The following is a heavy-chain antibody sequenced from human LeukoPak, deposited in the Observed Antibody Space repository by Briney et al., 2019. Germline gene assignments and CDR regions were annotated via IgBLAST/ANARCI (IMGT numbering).Heavy chain of an antibody. Sequence: PSGTLSLTCAVSGVSISSSNWWSWVRQPPGKGLEWIGEIYHSGSTNYSPSLKSRVTISVDKSKNQFSLKLSSVTAADTAVYYCASFLIAVAGIRNYFDYWGQETLVTVSS. CDR1: GVSISSSNW. D-gene: IGHD6-19*01. CDR2: IYHSGST. CDR3: ASFLIAVAGIRNYFDY. J-gene: IGHJ4*02. V-gene: IGHV4-4*02.